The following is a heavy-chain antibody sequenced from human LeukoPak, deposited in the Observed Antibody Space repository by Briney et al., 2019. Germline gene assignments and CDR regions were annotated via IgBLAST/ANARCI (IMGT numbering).Heavy chain of an antibody. D-gene: IGHD2-15*01. Sequence: PSETLSHTCTVSGGSISSSSYYWGWIRQPPGKGLEWIGYIFYSGSTYYNPSLKNRVTISVDTSKNQFSLKVNSVTAADTAVYYCVQYCSGGGCYFNWFDPWGQGTLVIVSS. J-gene: IGHJ5*02. CDR3: VQYCSGGGCYFNWFDP. CDR1: GGSISSSSYY. CDR2: IFYSGST. V-gene: IGHV4-39*01.